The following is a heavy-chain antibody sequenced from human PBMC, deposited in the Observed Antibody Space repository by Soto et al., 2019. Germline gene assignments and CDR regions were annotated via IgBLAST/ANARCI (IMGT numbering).Heavy chain of an antibody. D-gene: IGHD6-13*01. CDR1: GGSFSGYY. J-gene: IGHJ4*02. CDR2: INHSGST. CDR3: ARGGDRYSSSRLDNHFDY. Sequence: QVQLQQWGAGLLKPSETLSLTCAVYGGSFSGYYWSWIRQPPGKGLEWIGEINHSGSTNYNPSLKSRVTISVDTSKHQFSLKLSSVTAADTAVYYCARGGDRYSSSRLDNHFDYWGQGTLVTVSS. V-gene: IGHV4-34*01.